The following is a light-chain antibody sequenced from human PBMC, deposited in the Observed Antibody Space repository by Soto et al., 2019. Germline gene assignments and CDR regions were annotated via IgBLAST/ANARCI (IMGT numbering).Light chain of an antibody. J-gene: IGKJ1*01. Sequence: DNQVTQSPSTVSASVGDRVTITCRASQSISSWLAWYQQKPGKAPKLLIYDASSLESGVPSRFSGSGSGTEFTLTISSLQPDDFATYYCQQYNSYWTFGQGTNVDIK. CDR2: DAS. CDR1: QSISSW. V-gene: IGKV1-5*01. CDR3: QQYNSYWT.